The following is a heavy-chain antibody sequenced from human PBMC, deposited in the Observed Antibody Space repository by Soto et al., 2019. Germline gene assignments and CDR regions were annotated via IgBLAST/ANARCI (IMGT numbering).Heavy chain of an antibody. D-gene: IGHD2-8*02. Sequence: SETLSLTCTVSGGSISDSNDHWGWIRQPPGKGLEWIGEINHSGSTNYNPSLKSRVTISVDTSKNRFSLKLTSVTAADTAVYYCARDKITGLFDYWGQGTLVTVS. V-gene: IGHV4-39*07. J-gene: IGHJ4*02. CDR1: GGSISDSNDH. CDR2: INHSGST. CDR3: ARDKITGLFDY.